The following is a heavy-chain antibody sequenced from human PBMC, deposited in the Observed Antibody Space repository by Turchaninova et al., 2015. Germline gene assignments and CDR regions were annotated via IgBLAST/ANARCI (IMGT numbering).Heavy chain of an antibody. V-gene: IGHV3-21*01. Sequence: EVQLVESGGGLVKPGGSLRLSCAASGFPVRSYSMNWIRQAPGKGLEWVSSISRSSSCRYYADSVKGRFTISRDNAKNSVYLQMDSLRAEDTAVYFCGVDTSGADGWDYWGQGTLVTVSS. D-gene: IGHD3-22*01. CDR2: ISRSSSCR. CDR3: GVDTSGADGWDY. J-gene: IGHJ4*02. CDR1: GFPVRSYS.